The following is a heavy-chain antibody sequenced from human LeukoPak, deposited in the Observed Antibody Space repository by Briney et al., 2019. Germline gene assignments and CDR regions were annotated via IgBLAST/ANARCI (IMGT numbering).Heavy chain of an antibody. CDR3: AREREGSSLMDY. D-gene: IGHD6-13*01. CDR2: ISGSGGST. J-gene: IGHJ4*02. V-gene: IGHV3-23*01. Sequence: GGSLRLSCAASGFTFSSYAMSWVRQAPGKGLEWVSAISGSGGSTYYADSVKGRFTISRDNSKNMVNLQMNSLRGEDTAVYHCAREREGSSLMDYWGQGTLVTVSS. CDR1: GFTFSSYA.